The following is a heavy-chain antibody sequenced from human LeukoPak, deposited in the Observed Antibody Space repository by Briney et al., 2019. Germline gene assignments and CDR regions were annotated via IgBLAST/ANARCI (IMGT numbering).Heavy chain of an antibody. CDR2: ISGSGGST. V-gene: IGHV3-23*01. Sequence: GGSLRLSCAASGFTFSSYAMSWVRQAPGKGLEWVSAISGSGGSTYYADSVKGRFTISRDNSKNTLYLQMNSLRAEDTAVYYCATGETSWHGVSWGQGTLVAVSS. CDR3: ATGETSWHGVS. D-gene: IGHD2-2*01. CDR1: GFTFSSYA. J-gene: IGHJ5*02.